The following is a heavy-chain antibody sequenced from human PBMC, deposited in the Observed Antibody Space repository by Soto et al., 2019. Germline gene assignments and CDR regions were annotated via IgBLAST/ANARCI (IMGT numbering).Heavy chain of an antibody. CDR3: ARDLDYGDYGFYDY. V-gene: IGHV3-33*01. J-gene: IGHJ4*02. D-gene: IGHD4-17*01. CDR1: GFTFSSYG. Sequence: QVQLVESGGGVVQPGRSLRLSCAASGFTFSSYGMHWVRQAPGKGLEWVAVIWYDGSNKYYADSVKGRFTIPRDNSKNTLYLQMNSLRAEDTAVYYCARDLDYGDYGFYDYWGQGTLVTVSS. CDR2: IWYDGSNK.